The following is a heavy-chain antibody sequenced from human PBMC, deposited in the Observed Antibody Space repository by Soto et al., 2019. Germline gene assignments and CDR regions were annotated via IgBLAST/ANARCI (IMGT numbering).Heavy chain of an antibody. V-gene: IGHV2-70*01. J-gene: IGHJ4*02. CDR3: ARSQLRDIVVVPAANPFDY. CDR2: IDWDDDK. Sequence: QSGPTLVNPTQTLTLTCTFSGFSLSTSGMCVSWIRQPPGKALEWLALIDWDDDKYYSTSLKTRLTISKDTSKNQVVLTMTNMDPVDTATYYCARSQLRDIVVVPAANPFDYWGQGTLVTVSS. D-gene: IGHD2-2*01. CDR1: GFSLSTSGMC.